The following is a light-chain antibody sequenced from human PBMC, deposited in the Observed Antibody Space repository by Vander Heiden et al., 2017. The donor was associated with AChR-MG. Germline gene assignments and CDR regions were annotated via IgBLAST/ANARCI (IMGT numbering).Light chain of an antibody. Sequence: DIVLPQSPATLSLSPGERATLSCRASQSINIYLAWYQQKPGQPPRLLIYDASNRATGIPARFSGSGYGSDFTLTITSREPEDFAVYYCQQRSDWPHLTFGGGTKVEI. CDR3: QQRSDWPHLT. V-gene: IGKV3-11*01. J-gene: IGKJ4*01. CDR2: DAS. CDR1: QSINIY.